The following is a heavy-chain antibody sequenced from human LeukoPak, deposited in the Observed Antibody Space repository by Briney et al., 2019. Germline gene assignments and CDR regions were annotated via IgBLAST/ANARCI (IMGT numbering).Heavy chain of an antibody. CDR3: AKDWGYGSGSYWGFQH. Sequence: GGSLRLSCAASGFTFSSYWMSWVRQAPGKGLEWVANIKQDGSEKYYVDSVKGRFTVSRDNAKNSLYLQMNSLRAEDTAVYYCAKDWGYGSGSYWGFQHWGQGTLVTVSS. D-gene: IGHD3-10*01. CDR2: IKQDGSEK. CDR1: GFTFSSYW. J-gene: IGHJ1*01. V-gene: IGHV3-7*03.